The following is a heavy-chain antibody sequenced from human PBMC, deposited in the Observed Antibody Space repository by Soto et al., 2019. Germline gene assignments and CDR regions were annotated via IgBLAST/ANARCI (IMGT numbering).Heavy chain of an antibody. J-gene: IGHJ6*02. CDR3: ARLGGYCSSTGCYGYYALDV. CDR1: GGSFSGYD. V-gene: IGHV4-34*01. Sequence: PSETLSLTCAVYGGSFSGYDWTWIRQPPGTGLEWIGEINHSGSTYYNPSLESRVTISVDASKNHFSLKVTSATVADTAVYYCARLGGYCSSTGCYGYYALDVWGPGTTVTVSS. D-gene: IGHD2-2*01. CDR2: INHSGST.